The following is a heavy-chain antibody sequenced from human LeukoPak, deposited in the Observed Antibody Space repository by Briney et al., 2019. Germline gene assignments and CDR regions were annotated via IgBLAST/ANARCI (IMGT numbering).Heavy chain of an antibody. CDR3: ARLQYCSSTSCYYPFDP. Sequence: SETLSLTCAVYGGSFSGCYWYWIRQAPRKGLEWIGEGKLSGSTQFKPSLLIRPTTPVSTSQNRFSLKMPSVTAADTAVYYCARLQYCSSTSCYYPFDPWGRGTLVTVSS. V-gene: IGHV4-34*01. CDR2: GKLSGST. J-gene: IGHJ5*02. D-gene: IGHD2-2*01. CDR1: GGSFSGCY.